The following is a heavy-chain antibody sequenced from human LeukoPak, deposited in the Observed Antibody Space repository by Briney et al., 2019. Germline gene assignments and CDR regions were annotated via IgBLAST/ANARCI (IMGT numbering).Heavy chain of an antibody. J-gene: IGHJ3*02. D-gene: IGHD3-16*02. CDR3: AKGWVITFGGVIVNDAFDI. V-gene: IGHV3-30*18. Sequence: SLRLSSAASRVTFCSYGMHWVRHAPRKGRGWGAVISYVRSNKYYAESVKGRFTISRDNAKNTLYLQMNSLRAEDSAVYYCAKGWVITFGGVIVNDAFDIWGQGTMVTVSS. CDR1: RVTFCSYG. CDR2: ISYVRSNK.